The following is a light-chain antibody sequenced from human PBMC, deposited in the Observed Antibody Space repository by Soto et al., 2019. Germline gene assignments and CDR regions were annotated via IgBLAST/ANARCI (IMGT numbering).Light chain of an antibody. J-gene: IGKJ2*01. V-gene: IGKV3D-15*01. CDR2: GAS. CDR3: QQYYDWPPNT. CDR1: QPIANK. Sequence: TQSPALLSVSPGETATLSCKASQPIANKLDWYQQSPGQTPRLLIYGASTRASGVPDRFSGSGSGTDFTLPITSPQAEDFATYYCQQYYDWPPNTFGQGTKLDIK.